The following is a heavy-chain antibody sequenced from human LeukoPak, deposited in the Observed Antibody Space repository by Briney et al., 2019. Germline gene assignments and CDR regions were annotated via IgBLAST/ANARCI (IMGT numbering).Heavy chain of an antibody. CDR1: GFTFSSYA. J-gene: IGHJ4*02. Sequence: GGSLRLSCAASGFTFSSYAMTWVRQAPGKGLEWVSSIVGSGGSTYYADSVKGRFTISRDNSKNTLFLQMNALRAEDTAVYYCARAGVTTGTTSDYWGQGTLVTVSS. D-gene: IGHD1-1*01. V-gene: IGHV3-23*01. CDR3: ARAGVTTGTTSDY. CDR2: IVGSGGST.